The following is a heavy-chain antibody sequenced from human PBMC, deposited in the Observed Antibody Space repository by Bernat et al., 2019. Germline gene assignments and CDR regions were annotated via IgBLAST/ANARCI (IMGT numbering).Heavy chain of an antibody. CDR3: ARRDSSEYYFDY. V-gene: IGHV4-39*01. D-gene: IGHD6-19*01. CDR1: GGSISSSSYY. CDR2: IYYSGST. Sequence: QLQLQESGPGLVKPSETLSLTCTVSGGSISSSSYYWDWIRQPPGKGLEWIGSIYYSGSTYYNPSLKSRVTISVDTSKNQFSLKLSSVTAADTAVYYCARRDSSEYYFDYWGQGTLVTVSS. J-gene: IGHJ4*02.